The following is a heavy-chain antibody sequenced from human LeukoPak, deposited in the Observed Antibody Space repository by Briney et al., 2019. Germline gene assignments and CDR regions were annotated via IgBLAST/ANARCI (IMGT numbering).Heavy chain of an antibody. CDR3: ARDYYYGSGVNWLDP. J-gene: IGHJ5*02. V-gene: IGHV4-39*07. Sequence: PSETLSLTCTVSGDSISSSDYYWGWLRQSPGKGLEWIGSIHDSGTTSYNPSRKSRVTISVDTSKNQFSLKLSSVTAADTAVYYCARDYYYGSGVNWLDPWGQGTLVTVSS. D-gene: IGHD3-10*01. CDR1: GDSISSSDYY. CDR2: IHDSGTT.